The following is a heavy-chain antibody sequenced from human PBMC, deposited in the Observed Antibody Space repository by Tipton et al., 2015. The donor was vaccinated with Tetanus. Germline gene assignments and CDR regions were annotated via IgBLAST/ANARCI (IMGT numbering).Heavy chain of an antibody. CDR3: ARHESLVGGSYDY. Sequence: TLSLTCTVSGGSISSGNYYWGWIRQPPGKGLEWIGSLYFSGRTYYSPPLKSRVTISVDTSNNQFSLKLTSVPAADSAVYYCARHESLVGGSYDYWGQGTLVTVSS. V-gene: IGHV4-39*01. CDR2: LYFSGRT. J-gene: IGHJ4*02. CDR1: GGSISSGNYY. D-gene: IGHD3-10*01.